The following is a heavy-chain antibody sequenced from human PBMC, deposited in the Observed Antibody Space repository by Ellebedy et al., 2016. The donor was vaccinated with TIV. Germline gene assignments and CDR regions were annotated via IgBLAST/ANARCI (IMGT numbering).Heavy chain of an antibody. V-gene: IGHV6-1*01. CDR2: TYYRSKWYY. Sequence: MPSETLSLTFAISGDSVSSNSPTWNWIRQSPSRGLEWLGRTYYRSKWYYEYAVSVYSRITINPDTSKNQFSLQLNSVTPEETAVYYCARYNSGWKIFDYWGQGTLVTVSS. CDR3: ARYNSGWKIFDY. CDR1: GDSVSSNSPT. D-gene: IGHD6-19*01. J-gene: IGHJ4*02.